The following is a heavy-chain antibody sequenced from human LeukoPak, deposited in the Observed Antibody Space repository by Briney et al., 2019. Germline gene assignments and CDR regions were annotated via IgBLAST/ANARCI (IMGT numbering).Heavy chain of an antibody. V-gene: IGHV3-48*02. D-gene: IGHD3-16*01. CDR1: GFTFSVYS. Sequence: QPGGSLRLSCAASGFTFSVYSMNWVRQPPGMGLGWVSYITSNSATIQYADSVKGRFTISGDNAKNSLSLQMNSLRDEDTAVYYCARSVGGHFDYWGQGMLVTVSS. J-gene: IGHJ4*02. CDR2: ITSNSATI. CDR3: ARSVGGHFDY.